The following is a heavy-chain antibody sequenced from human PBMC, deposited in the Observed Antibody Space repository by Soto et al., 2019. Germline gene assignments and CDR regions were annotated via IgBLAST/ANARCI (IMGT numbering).Heavy chain of an antibody. D-gene: IGHD6-13*01. J-gene: IGHJ5*02. CDR3: AIHITAAAGTRNWFYP. CDR2: IYYSGST. V-gene: IGHV4-59*08. Sequence: PSETLSLTCTVSGGSISSYYWSWIRQPPGKGLEWIGYIYYSGSTNYNPSLKSRVTISVDTSKNQFSLKLSSVTAADTAVYYCAIHITAAAGTRNWFYPWGQGTLVTVSS. CDR1: GGSISSYY.